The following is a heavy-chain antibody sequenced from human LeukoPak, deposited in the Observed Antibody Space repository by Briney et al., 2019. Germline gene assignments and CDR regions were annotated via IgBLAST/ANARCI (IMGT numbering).Heavy chain of an antibody. D-gene: IGHD3-16*02. J-gene: IGHJ4*02. CDR2: IYTSGST. V-gene: IGHV4-4*07. Sequence: SETLSLTCTVSGGSISSYYWSWIRQPAGKGLEWIGRIYTSGSTNYNPSLKSRVTMSVDTSKNQFSLKLSSVTAADTAVYYCAREAKGTFGFGGDIVIRGFDYWGQGTLVTVSS. CDR1: GGSISSYY. CDR3: AREAKGTFGFGGDIVIRGFDY.